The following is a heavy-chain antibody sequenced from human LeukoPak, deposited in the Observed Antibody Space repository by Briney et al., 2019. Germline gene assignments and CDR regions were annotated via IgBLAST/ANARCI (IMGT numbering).Heavy chain of an antibody. D-gene: IGHD3-3*01. V-gene: IGHV4-59*01. CDR2: IYYSGSN. Sequence: PSETLSLTCTVSVGSISRYYGSWIRQPPGKGLEWIGYIYYSGSNNYNSSLKSRVTISVDKSKDQCSLKLSSVTAADTAVYYCARDRSGYFDYWGQGTLVTVSS. CDR1: VGSISRYY. CDR3: ARDRSGYFDY. J-gene: IGHJ4*02.